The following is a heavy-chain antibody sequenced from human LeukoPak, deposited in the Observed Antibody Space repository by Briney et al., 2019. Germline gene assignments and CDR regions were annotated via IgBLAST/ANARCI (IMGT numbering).Heavy chain of an antibody. CDR2: IYYSGST. CDR1: GGSISSGDFY. CDR3: ARVDSVDTAMVIDY. D-gene: IGHD5-18*01. V-gene: IGHV4-30-4*02. J-gene: IGHJ4*02. Sequence: SETLSLTCIVSGGSISSGDFYWSWIRQPPGRGLEWLGYIYYSGSTYYNPSLKSRVTISVDTSKNQFSLKLSSVTAADTAVYYCARVDSVDTAMVIDYWGQGTLVTVSS.